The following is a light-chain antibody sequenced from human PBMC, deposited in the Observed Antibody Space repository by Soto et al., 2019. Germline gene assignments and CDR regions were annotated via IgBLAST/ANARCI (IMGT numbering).Light chain of an antibody. Sequence: QSALTQPPSASGSPGQSVTISCPGTSGDVGGYNYVSWYQQHPGKAPKLMIYEVSKRPSGVPDRFSGSKSGNTASLSVSGLQAEDEADYYCSSYAGRNKVSXTGSKATV. V-gene: IGLV2-8*01. CDR3: SSYAGRNKV. J-gene: IGLJ1*01. CDR2: EVS. CDR1: SGDVGGYNY.